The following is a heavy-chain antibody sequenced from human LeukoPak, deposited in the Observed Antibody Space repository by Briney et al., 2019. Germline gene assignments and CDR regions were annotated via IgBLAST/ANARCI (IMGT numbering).Heavy chain of an antibody. J-gene: IGHJ4*02. CDR1: GGSFSGYY. CDR3: ARGVDIVTNFDY. V-gene: IGHV4-34*11. D-gene: IGHD3-16*02. Sequence: SETLSLTCAVYGGSFSGYYWSWIRQPPGKGLEWIEYSYYRGSINYNSSLKSRATISVDPSKNQFSLKLRSVTAADTAFYYCARGVDIVTNFDYWGQGTLVTVSS. CDR2: SYYRGSI.